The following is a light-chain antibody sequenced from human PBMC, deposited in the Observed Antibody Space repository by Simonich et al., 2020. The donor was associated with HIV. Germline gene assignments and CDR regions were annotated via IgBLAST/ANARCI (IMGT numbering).Light chain of an antibody. CDR1: QSVSSN. Sequence: EIVMTQSPATLSVSPGERATLSCRASQSVSSNLAWYQQKPGQAPRLLIYGASTRATGIPARFSGSGSGTEFTLTISSLQSEDCGVYYCQQYGSSPRWTFGQGTKVEMK. CDR3: QQYGSSPRWT. J-gene: IGKJ1*01. V-gene: IGKV3-15*01. CDR2: GAS.